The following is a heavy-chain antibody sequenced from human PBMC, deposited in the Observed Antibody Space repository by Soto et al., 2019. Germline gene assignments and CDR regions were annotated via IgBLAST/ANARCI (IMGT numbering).Heavy chain of an antibody. CDR1: GGSISSGGYY. D-gene: IGHD4-17*01. CDR2: IYYSGST. CDR3: AGADGGDYDFDY. J-gene: IGHJ4*02. V-gene: IGHV4-31*09. Sequence: PSETLSLTCTVSGGSISSGGYYWSWIRQHPGKGLEWIGCIYYSGSTYYNPSLKSRVTISVDTSKNQFSLKLSSVTAADTAVYYDAGADGGDYDFDYWGQGILVTVAS.